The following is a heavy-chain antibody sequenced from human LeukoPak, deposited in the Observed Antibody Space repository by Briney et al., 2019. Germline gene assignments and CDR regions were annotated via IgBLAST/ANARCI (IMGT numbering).Heavy chain of an antibody. Sequence: PSETLSLTCTVSGGSISLYYWSWIRQPPGKGLEWIGYIYYSGSTNYNPSLKSRVTISVDTSKNQFSLKLSSVTAADTAVYYCARGTGGYFDWLLSSPFDYWGQGTLVTVSS. CDR2: IYYSGST. D-gene: IGHD3-9*01. V-gene: IGHV4-59*01. J-gene: IGHJ4*02. CDR1: GGSISLYY. CDR3: ARGTGGYFDWLLSSPFDY.